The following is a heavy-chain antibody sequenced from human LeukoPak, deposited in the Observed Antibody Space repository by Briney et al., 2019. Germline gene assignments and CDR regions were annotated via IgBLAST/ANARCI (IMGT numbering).Heavy chain of an antibody. V-gene: IGHV1-69*06. D-gene: IGHD5-12*01. J-gene: IGHJ4*02. CDR2: ITPLSGTT. CDR3: ARGYSNDFYGFDH. Sequence: ASVKVSCKASGDTFSKYRISWVRQAPGQGLEWMGGITPLSGTTHYSLKFQGRATIIADKSTSTAYMEVSSLRSDDTAMYYCARGYSNDFYGFDHWGQGTLVTVSS. CDR1: GDTFSKYR.